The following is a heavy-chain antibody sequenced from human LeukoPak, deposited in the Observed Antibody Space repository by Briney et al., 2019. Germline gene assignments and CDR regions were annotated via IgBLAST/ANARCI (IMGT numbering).Heavy chain of an antibody. CDR3: TKSDWFDP. V-gene: IGHV3-74*01. CDR2: IKNDGSST. J-gene: IGHJ5*02. Sequence: GGPLRLSCAASGFSFSGHWMHWVRQGPGKGLVWVSRIKNDGSSTSYADSVKGRFTISRDNAKNTLYLQMNSLRAEDTAVYYCTKSDWFDPWGQGTLVTVSS. CDR1: GFSFSGHW.